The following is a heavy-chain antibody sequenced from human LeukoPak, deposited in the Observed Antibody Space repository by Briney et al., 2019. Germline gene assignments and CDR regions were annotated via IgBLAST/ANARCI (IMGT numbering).Heavy chain of an antibody. D-gene: IGHD3-10*01. CDR3: LITMVRGVIILEDAFDI. J-gene: IGHJ3*02. Sequence: SVKVSCKASGGTFSSYTISWVRQAPGQGLEWMGRIIPILGIANYAQKFQGRVTITADKSTSTAYMELSSLRSEDTAVYYCLITMVRGVIILEDAFDIWGQGTMVTVSS. CDR2: IIPILGIA. CDR1: GGTFSSYT. V-gene: IGHV1-69*02.